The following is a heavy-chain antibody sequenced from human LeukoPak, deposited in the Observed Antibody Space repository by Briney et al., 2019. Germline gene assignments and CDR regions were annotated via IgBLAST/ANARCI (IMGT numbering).Heavy chain of an antibody. D-gene: IGHD2-15*01. Sequence: PGGSLRLSCAASGFTFSSYAMHWVRQAPGKGLEWVAVIPYDGSNKYYADSVKGRFTISRDNSKNTLYLQMNSLRAEDTAVYYCARDRLGYCSGGSCYEGGYFDYWGQGTLVTVSS. J-gene: IGHJ4*02. CDR2: IPYDGSNK. V-gene: IGHV3-30-3*01. CDR3: ARDRLGYCSGGSCYEGGYFDY. CDR1: GFTFSSYA.